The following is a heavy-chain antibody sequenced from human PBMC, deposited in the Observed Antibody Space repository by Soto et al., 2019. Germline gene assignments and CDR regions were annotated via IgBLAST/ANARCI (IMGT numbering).Heavy chain of an antibody. V-gene: IGHV4-34*01. Sequence: QVQLQQWGAGLLKPSETLSLTCAVYGGSFSGYYWSWIRQPPGKGLEWIGEINHSGSTNYNPSLKRRVGISVDSSKHQFSLKRSSVHAADTAVYYCARGSHLAITMVRGVREARFDYWGQGTLVTVSS. CDR3: ARGSHLAITMVRGVREARFDY. CDR1: GGSFSGYY. CDR2: INHSGST. J-gene: IGHJ4*02. D-gene: IGHD3-10*01.